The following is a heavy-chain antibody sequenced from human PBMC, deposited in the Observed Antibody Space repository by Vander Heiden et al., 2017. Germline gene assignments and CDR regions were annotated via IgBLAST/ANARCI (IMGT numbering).Heavy chain of an antibody. V-gene: IGHV3-74*01. J-gene: IGHJ4*02. CDR3: ACTNELIDY. CDR1: GFTFSNYW. D-gene: IGHD2-8*01. Sequence: EVQLVESGGGLVQPGGSLRLSCVASGFTFSNYWMRWVRQAPGKGLVWVSRISSDGISTSYADSVKGRFTISRDNAKNTLYLQMNSLRAEDTAVYYCACTNELIDYWGQGTLVTVSS. CDR2: ISSDGIST.